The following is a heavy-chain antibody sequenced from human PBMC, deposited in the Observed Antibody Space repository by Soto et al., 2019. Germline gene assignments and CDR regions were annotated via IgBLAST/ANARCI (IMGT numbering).Heavy chain of an antibody. Sequence: SETLSLTCTVSGGSISSSSYYWGWIRQPPGKGLEWIGSIYYSGSTYYNPSHKSRVTISVDTSKNQFSLKLSSVTAADTAVYYCARGRGGSPTTFGGVIVDYWGQGTLVTVSS. CDR3: ARGRGGSPTTFGGVIVDY. CDR2: IYYSGST. J-gene: IGHJ4*02. D-gene: IGHD3-16*02. CDR1: GGSISSSSYY. V-gene: IGHV4-39*07.